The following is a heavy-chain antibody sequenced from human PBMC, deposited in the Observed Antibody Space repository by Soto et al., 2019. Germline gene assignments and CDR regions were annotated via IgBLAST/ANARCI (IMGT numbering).Heavy chain of an antibody. J-gene: IGHJ4*02. V-gene: IGHV1-24*01. CDR1: GYTLTDLS. CDR2: FDPEDGNT. D-gene: IGHD6-19*01. Sequence: ASVKVSCKVSGYTLTDLSMQWVRQAPGKGLEWMGGFDPEDGNTNYAQKLQGRVTMTTDTSTSTAYMELRSLRSDDTAVYYCAREGHRAVAGRAFDYWGQGTLVTVSS. CDR3: AREGHRAVAGRAFDY.